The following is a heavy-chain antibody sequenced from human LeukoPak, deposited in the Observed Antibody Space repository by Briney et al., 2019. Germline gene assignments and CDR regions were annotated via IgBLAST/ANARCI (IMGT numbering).Heavy chain of an antibody. Sequence: GGSLRLSCAASGFTFSSYSMNWVRQAPGKGLEWDSSISSSSSYIYYADSVKGRFTISRDNAKNSLYLQMNSLRAEDTAVYYCARGNSIVGATLFDYWGQGTLVTVSS. CDR3: ARGNSIVGATLFDY. D-gene: IGHD1-26*01. CDR1: GFTFSSYS. CDR2: ISSSSSYI. J-gene: IGHJ4*02. V-gene: IGHV3-21*01.